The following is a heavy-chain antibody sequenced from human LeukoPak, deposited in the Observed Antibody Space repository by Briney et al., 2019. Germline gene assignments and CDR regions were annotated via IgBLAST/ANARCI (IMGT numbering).Heavy chain of an antibody. V-gene: IGHV4-61*09. J-gene: IGHJ4*02. Sequence: PSQTLSLTCTVSGGSISSGSYYWSWIRQPPGKGLEWIGHIYYSGSTNYNPSLKSRVTISVDTSKNQFSLKLSSVTAADTAVYYCARLEYYYGSGNYFDYWGQGTLVTVSS. CDR3: ARLEYYYGSGNYFDY. D-gene: IGHD3-10*01. CDR2: IYYSGST. CDR1: GGSISSGSYY.